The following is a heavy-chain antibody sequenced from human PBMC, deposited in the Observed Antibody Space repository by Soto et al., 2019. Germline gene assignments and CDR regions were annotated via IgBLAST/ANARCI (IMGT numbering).Heavy chain of an antibody. CDR1: GGSFSGYY. CDR3: ARCDIVVVPAASRSYNWFDP. Sequence: SETLSLTCAVYGGSFSGYYWSWIRQPPGKGLEWIGEINHSGSTNYNPSLKSRVTISVDTSKNQLSLKLSSVTAADTAVYYCARCDIVVVPAASRSYNWFDPWGQGTLVTVSS. D-gene: IGHD2-2*01. CDR2: INHSGST. J-gene: IGHJ5*02. V-gene: IGHV4-34*01.